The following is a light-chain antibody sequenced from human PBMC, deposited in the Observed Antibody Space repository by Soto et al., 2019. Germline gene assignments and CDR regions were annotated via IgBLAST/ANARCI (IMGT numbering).Light chain of an antibody. V-gene: IGLV2-14*01. Sequence: QSALTQPASVSGSPGQSITISCTGTSSDVGGYNYVSWYQQHPGKAPKLMIYEVSNRLSGVSNRFSGSKSGNTASLTISGLQAEDEAYYYCSSYTSSSIDYVFGTGTKLTVL. CDR3: SSYTSSSIDYV. CDR2: EVS. J-gene: IGLJ1*01. CDR1: SSDVGGYNY.